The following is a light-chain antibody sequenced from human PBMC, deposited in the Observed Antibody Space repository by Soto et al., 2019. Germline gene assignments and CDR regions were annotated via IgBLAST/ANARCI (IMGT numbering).Light chain of an antibody. CDR1: QSIRSY. Sequence: DIRMTQSPSSLSASVGDRATITCRASQSIRSYLNWSQQKPGKAPKLLIYAASSLQSGVTSRFSGSGSGTDFTLTIRSPQPEDFATYYCHQTYSIPYTFGQGTKVEIK. CDR3: HQTYSIPYT. CDR2: AAS. V-gene: IGKV1-39*01. J-gene: IGKJ2*01.